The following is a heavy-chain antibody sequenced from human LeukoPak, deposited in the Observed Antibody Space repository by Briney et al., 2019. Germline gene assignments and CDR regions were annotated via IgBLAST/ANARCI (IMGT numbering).Heavy chain of an antibody. V-gene: IGHV3-7*01. CDR3: ARDERSGHYVY. D-gene: IGHD3-22*01. J-gene: IGHJ4*02. Sequence: PGGSLRLSCAVSGFAFNDYWMTWLRQAPGRGLEWVANIKEDGSVTQHADSVRGRFTISRDNAKNSVYLQMSSLKAEDSAVYYCARDERSGHYVYWGQGILVTVSS. CDR1: GFAFNDYW. CDR2: IKEDGSVT.